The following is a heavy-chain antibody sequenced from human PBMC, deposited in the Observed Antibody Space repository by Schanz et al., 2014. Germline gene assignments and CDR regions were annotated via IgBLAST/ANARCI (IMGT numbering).Heavy chain of an antibody. V-gene: IGHV4-31*03. J-gene: IGHJ3*02. CDR2: VLYSGST. D-gene: IGHD4-17*01. Sequence: QVQLQESGPGLVKPSQTLSLSCTVSGGSVSSGRYYWSWIRQFPGKGLELIGYVLYSGSTHYNPSLKSRVSISVDTSKNQFSLNLSSATAADTAVYYCARDRGHGDLPGDIWGRGTMVTVSS. CDR1: GGSVSSGRYY. CDR3: ARDRGHGDLPGDI.